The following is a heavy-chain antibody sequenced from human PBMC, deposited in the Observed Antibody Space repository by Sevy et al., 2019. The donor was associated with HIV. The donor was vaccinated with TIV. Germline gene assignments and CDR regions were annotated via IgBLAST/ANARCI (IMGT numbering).Heavy chain of an antibody. CDR3: ARGPITMVQGVIITPGWFDP. Sequence: SETLSLTCAVSGGSISSGGYSWSWIRQPPGKGLAWIGYIYHSGSTYYNPSLQSRVTISVDRSKNQFSLKLSSVTAADTAVYYCARGPITMVQGVIITPGWFDPWGQGTLVTVSS. CDR1: GGSISSGGYS. V-gene: IGHV4-30-2*01. CDR2: IYHSGST. D-gene: IGHD3-10*01. J-gene: IGHJ5*02.